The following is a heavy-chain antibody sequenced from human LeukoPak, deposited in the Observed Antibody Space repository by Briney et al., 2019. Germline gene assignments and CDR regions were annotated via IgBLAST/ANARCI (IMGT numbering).Heavy chain of an antibody. Sequence: ASVKVSCKASGYTFTGYYMHWVRQAPGRGLEWMGWINPNSGGTNYAQKFQGRVTMTRDTSISTAYMELSRLRSDGTAVYYCARDLLPLTYYYDSSGYQFAFDIWGQGTMVTVSS. CDR3: ARDLLPLTYYYDSSGYQFAFDI. CDR2: INPNSGGT. CDR1: GYTFTGYY. D-gene: IGHD3-22*01. V-gene: IGHV1-2*02. J-gene: IGHJ3*02.